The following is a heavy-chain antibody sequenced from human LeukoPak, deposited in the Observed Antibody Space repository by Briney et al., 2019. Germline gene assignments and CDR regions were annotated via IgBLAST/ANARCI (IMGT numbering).Heavy chain of an antibody. J-gene: IGHJ6*03. Sequence: SETLSLTCVVYGGPFSGYYWSWIRQPPGKGLEWIGEVSHSGSTNYNPSLESRVTISGDTSKSQFSLKLSSVTAADTAVYYCARGEQWPRAGFYYYMDVWGKGTTVTVSS. CDR1: GGPFSGYY. D-gene: IGHD6-19*01. CDR2: VSHSGST. V-gene: IGHV4-34*01. CDR3: ARGEQWPRAGFYYYMDV.